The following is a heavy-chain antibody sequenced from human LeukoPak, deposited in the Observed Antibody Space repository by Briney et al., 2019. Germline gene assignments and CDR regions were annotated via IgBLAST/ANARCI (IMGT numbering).Heavy chain of an antibody. J-gene: IGHJ5*02. D-gene: IGHD6-19*01. V-gene: IGHV4-59*01. CDR2: IYYSGST. CDR1: GDSISNYF. CDR3: ARVEQWPDNIDR. Sequence: SETLSLTCSVSGDSISNYFWSWIRQPPGKGLEWIGYIYYSGSTNYNPSLKSRVTISMDTSKNQFSLKLSSVTAADTAVYYCARVEQWPDNIDRWGQGTLVTVSS.